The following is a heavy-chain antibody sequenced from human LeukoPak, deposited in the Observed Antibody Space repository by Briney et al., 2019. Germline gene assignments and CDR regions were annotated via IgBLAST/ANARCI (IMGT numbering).Heavy chain of an antibody. CDR2: IRCDGSNK. J-gene: IGHJ4*02. CDR1: GFTFSSYG. Sequence: PGGSLRLSCAASGFTFSSYGMHWVRQAPGKGLEWVAFIRCDGSNKYYADSVKGRFTISRDNSKNTLYLQMNSLRAEDTAVYYCARGVRGVSLQSGYWGRGTLVTVSS. CDR3: ARGVRGVSLQSGY. V-gene: IGHV3-30*02. D-gene: IGHD3-10*01.